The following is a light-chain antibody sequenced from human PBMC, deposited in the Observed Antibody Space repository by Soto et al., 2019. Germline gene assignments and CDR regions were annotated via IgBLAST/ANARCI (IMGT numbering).Light chain of an antibody. Sequence: QSALTQPPSASGTPGQRVTISCSGSRSNIGSNTVHWYQQLPGTAPKLLIYSNNQRPSGVPDRFSGSKSGTSASLAISGLQSEDEADYYCAAWDDRLNGYVFATGTKVTVL. CDR1: RSNIGSNT. CDR2: SNN. J-gene: IGLJ1*01. V-gene: IGLV1-44*01. CDR3: AAWDDRLNGYV.